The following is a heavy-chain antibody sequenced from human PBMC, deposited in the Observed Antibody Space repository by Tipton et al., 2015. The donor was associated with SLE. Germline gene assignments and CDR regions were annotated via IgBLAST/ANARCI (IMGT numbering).Heavy chain of an antibody. D-gene: IGHD1-1*01. J-gene: IGHJ3*01. Sequence: SLRLSCAASEFTFYGMHWVRQAPGKGLEWVASIWYNGHNKFYADSVKGRFTISKDNSNNMLFLQMDSVRAEDTAVYYCARDRSKTGPNAFDVWGQGTMVTVSS. V-gene: IGHV3-33*01. CDR3: ARDRSKTGPNAFDV. CDR1: EFTFYG. CDR2: IWYNGHNK.